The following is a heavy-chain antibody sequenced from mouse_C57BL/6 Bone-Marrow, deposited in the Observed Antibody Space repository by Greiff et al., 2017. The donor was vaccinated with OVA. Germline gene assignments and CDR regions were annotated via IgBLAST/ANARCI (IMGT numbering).Heavy chain of an antibody. J-gene: IGHJ3*01. D-gene: IGHD2-3*01. Sequence: VQLQQPGAELVKPGASVKLSCKASGYTFTSYWMHWVKQRPGQGLEWIGMIHPNSGSTNYNEKFKSKATLTVDKSSSTAYMQLSSLTSEDSAVYDCARPGYYFAWFAYWGQGTLVTVSA. CDR2: IHPNSGST. CDR3: ARPGYYFAWFAY. CDR1: GYTFTSYW. V-gene: IGHV1-64*01.